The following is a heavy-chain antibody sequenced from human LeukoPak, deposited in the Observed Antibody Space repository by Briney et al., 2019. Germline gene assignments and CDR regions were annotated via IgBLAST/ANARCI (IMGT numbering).Heavy chain of an antibody. CDR1: GFSLNTRGVG. J-gene: IGHJ4*02. Sequence: SGPRLSKAPQTLTLTCTFSGFSLNTRGVGVGWMRQPPGKALEWLAPIYWNDVKLYSPSLTSRLTIAKDTSKNQVVLTMTNMDPVDTATYYCAHSGDFWTDYHIDYWGQGTLVTVSS. CDR3: AHSGDFWTDYHIDY. V-gene: IGHV2-5*01. CDR2: IYWNDVK. D-gene: IGHD3/OR15-3a*01.